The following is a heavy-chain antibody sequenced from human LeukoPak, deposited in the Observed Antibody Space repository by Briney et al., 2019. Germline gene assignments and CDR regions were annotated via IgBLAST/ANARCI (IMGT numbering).Heavy chain of an antibody. V-gene: IGHV3-48*01. CDR2: ISSSSSTI. Sequence: GGSLRLSCAASGFTFSSYNMNWVRQAPGKGLEWVSYISSSSSTIYYADSVKGRFTISRDNSKNTLYLQMNSLRAEDTAVYYCADCSSTSCSYYYYYYMDVWGKGTTVTVSS. J-gene: IGHJ6*03. D-gene: IGHD2-2*01. CDR1: GFTFSSYN. CDR3: ADCSSTSCSYYYYYYMDV.